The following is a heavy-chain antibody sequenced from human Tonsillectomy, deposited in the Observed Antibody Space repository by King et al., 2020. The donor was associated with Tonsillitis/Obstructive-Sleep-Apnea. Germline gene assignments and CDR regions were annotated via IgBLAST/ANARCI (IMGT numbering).Heavy chain of an antibody. Sequence: VQLVESGGGVVQPGRSLRLSCAASGFTFSSYGMHWVRQAPGKGLEWVAVIWDDGSNKYYADSVKGRFTISRDNSKNTLYLQMNSLRAEDTAVYYCARGGTVDWGYYWGQATLVTVSS. J-gene: IGHJ4*02. CDR2: IWDDGSNK. D-gene: IGHD3/OR15-3a*01. V-gene: IGHV3-33*01. CDR1: GFTFSSYG. CDR3: ARGGTVDWGYY.